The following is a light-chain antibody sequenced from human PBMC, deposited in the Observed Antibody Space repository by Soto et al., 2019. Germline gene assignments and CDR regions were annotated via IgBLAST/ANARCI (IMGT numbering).Light chain of an antibody. J-gene: IGLJ2*01. Sequence: SYELTQPPSVSVAPGKTARITCGGNNIGSKSVHWYQQKPGQAPVLVIYYDSDRPSGIPERFSGSNSGNTATLTISRVEAGGEADYYCQVWDISSDHPGVVFGGGTKLTVL. CDR2: YDS. CDR3: QVWDISSDHPGVV. V-gene: IGLV3-21*04. CDR1: NIGSKS.